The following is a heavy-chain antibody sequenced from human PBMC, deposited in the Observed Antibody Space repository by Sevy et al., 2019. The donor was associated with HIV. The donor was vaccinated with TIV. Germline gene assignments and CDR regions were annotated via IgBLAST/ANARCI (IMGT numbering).Heavy chain of an antibody. CDR2: ISCNSKYL. Sequence: GGSLRLSCATSGFHFNYHDMHWVRQAPGKGLEWVSSISCNSKYLYYTDSVKGRFTVSRDNARSSLFLQPNDLRAGDTAVYYCARETGAAYYSDTSGFDYWGQGTLVTVSS. CDR3: ARETGAAYYSDTSGFDY. J-gene: IGHJ4*02. CDR1: GFHFNYHD. D-gene: IGHD3-22*01. V-gene: IGHV3-21*06.